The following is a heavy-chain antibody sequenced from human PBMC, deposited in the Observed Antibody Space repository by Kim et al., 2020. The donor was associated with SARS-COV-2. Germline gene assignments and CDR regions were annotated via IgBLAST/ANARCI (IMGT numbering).Heavy chain of an antibody. CDR2: LSGVGSST. Sequence: GGSLRLSCAASGFTFDRYAMAWVRQAPGKGLQWISALSGVGSSTFYADSVKGRFTISRDNSRNTLYLQRNGLRAEDTAVYYCAKEEPHFEYWGQGTLVTGSS. V-gene: IGHV3-23*01. CDR3: AKEEPHFEY. J-gene: IGHJ4*02. CDR1: GFTFDRYA.